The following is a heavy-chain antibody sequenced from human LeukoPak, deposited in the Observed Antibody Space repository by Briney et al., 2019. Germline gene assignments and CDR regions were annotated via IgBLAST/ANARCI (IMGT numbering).Heavy chain of an antibody. CDR1: GFTFSSYE. Sequence: AGGSLRLSCAASGFTFSSYEMNWVRQAPGKGLEWVSSISSSSSYIYYADSVKGRFTISRDNAKNSLYLQMNSLRAEDTAVYYCARDRQWLFDYWGQGTLVTVSS. V-gene: IGHV3-21*01. CDR2: ISSSSSYI. J-gene: IGHJ4*02. CDR3: ARDRQWLFDY. D-gene: IGHD6-19*01.